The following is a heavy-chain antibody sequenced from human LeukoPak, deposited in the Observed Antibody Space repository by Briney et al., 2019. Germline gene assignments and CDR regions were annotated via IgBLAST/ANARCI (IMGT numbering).Heavy chain of an antibody. J-gene: IGHJ4*01. Sequence: SETLSLTCTVSGGSISTYHWSWIRQPPGKGLEWVVSINHSWSTYYNPSLKSRVTISVDTSKNQFSLKLTSVTAADTAVYYCARAPGTTFDYWGHGNMVTVSS. CDR3: ARAPGTTFDY. D-gene: IGHD4-17*01. CDR2: INHSWST. V-gene: IGHV4-4*08. CDR1: GGSISTYH.